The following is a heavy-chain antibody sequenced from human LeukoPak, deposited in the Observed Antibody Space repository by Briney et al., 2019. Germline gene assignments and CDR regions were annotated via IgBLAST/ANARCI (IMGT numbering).Heavy chain of an antibody. J-gene: IGHJ4*02. CDR3: ARVSDILTGYAFDY. CDR1: GFTFSSYE. Sequence: GGSLRLSCAASGFTFSSYEMNWVRQAPGKGLEWGSYISSSGSTIYYADSVKGRFTISRDNAKNSLYLQMNSLRAEDTAVYYCARVSDILTGYAFDYWGQGTLVTVSS. CDR2: ISSSGSTI. D-gene: IGHD3-9*01. V-gene: IGHV3-48*03.